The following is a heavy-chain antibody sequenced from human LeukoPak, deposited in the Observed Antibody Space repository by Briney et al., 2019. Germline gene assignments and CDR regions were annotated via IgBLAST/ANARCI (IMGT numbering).Heavy chain of an antibody. CDR2: IKSKTDGGTT. D-gene: IGHD5-12*01. Sequence: PGGSLRLSCAGSGFTFNNAWMSWVRQAPGKGLEWVGRIKSKTDGGTTDYAAPVKDRFTISRDDSKSTLFLQMNSLKTEDTAVYYCTRDPGGTYSGYNFLDYWGQGTLVTVSS. CDR1: GFTFNNAW. V-gene: IGHV3-15*01. J-gene: IGHJ4*02. CDR3: TRDPGGTYSGYNFLDY.